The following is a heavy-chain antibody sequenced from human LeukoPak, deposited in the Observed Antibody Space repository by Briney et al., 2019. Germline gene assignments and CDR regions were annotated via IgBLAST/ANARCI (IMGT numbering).Heavy chain of an antibody. CDR2: IRYDGSNK. CDR3: ANSGVISPRRGMDV. CDR1: GFTFSSYG. Sequence: PGGSLRLSCAASGFTFSSYGMHWVRQAPGKGLEWVAFIRYDGSNKYYADSVKGRFTISRDNSKSTLYLQMNSLRAEDTAVYYCANSGVISPRRGMDVWGQGTTVTVSS. D-gene: IGHD3-10*01. J-gene: IGHJ6*02. V-gene: IGHV3-30*02.